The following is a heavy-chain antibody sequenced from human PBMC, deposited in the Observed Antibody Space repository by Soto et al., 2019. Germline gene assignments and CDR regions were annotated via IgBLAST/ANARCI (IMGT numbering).Heavy chain of an antibody. CDR1: GGTFSSYA. Sequence: QVQLVQSGAEVKKPGSSVKVSCKASGGTFSSYAISWVRQAPGQGLEWMGGIIPIFGTANYAQKFQGRVTSTADESTSTAYMELSSLRSEDTAVYYCARGPFYCISTSCYTRHFDYWGQGTLVTVSS. V-gene: IGHV1-69*01. J-gene: IGHJ4*02. CDR3: ARGPFYCISTSCYTRHFDY. D-gene: IGHD2-2*02. CDR2: IIPIFGTA.